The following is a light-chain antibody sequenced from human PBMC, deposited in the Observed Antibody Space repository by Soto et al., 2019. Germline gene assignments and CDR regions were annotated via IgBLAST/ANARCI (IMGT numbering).Light chain of an antibody. Sequence: EIVLTQSPGTLSLSPGERATLSCRASQSVSSSYLAWYQQKPGQAPSLLIYGASSRATGIPDRFSGSGSGTEFTLTISSLQPEDFAVYYCQQYGSSPWTFGQGTKVDIK. V-gene: IGKV3-20*01. CDR2: GAS. CDR3: QQYGSSPWT. CDR1: QSVSSSY. J-gene: IGKJ1*01.